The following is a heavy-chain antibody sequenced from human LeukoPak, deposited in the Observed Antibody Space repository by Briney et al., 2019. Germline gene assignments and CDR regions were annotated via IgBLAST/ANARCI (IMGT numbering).Heavy chain of an antibody. D-gene: IGHD3-10*01. CDR2: MNPNSGNT. CDR3: AIDGGGYGSGSYSLVDY. CDR1: GYTFTSYD. V-gene: IGHV1-8*01. J-gene: IGHJ4*02. Sequence: GASVKVSCKASGYTFTSYDINWVRQATGQGLEWMGWMNPNSGNTGYAQKFQGRVTMTRNTSISTAYMELSSLRSEDTAVYYCAIDGGGYGSGSYSLVDYWGQGTPVTVSS.